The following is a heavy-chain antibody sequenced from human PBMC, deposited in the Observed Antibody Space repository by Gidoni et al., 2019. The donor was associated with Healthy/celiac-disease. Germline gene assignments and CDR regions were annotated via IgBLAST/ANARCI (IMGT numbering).Heavy chain of an antibody. Sequence: EVQLVESGGGLVKPGGSLRLSCAASGFTFSSYSMNWVRQAPGKGLEWVSSISSSSSYIYYADSVKGRFTISRDNAKNSLYLQMNSLRAEDTAVYYCARSTDYYGSGSFFLMDVWGQGTTVTVSS. CDR1: GFTFSSYS. CDR3: ARSTDYYGSGSFFLMDV. V-gene: IGHV3-21*01. CDR2: ISSSSSYI. J-gene: IGHJ6*02. D-gene: IGHD3-10*01.